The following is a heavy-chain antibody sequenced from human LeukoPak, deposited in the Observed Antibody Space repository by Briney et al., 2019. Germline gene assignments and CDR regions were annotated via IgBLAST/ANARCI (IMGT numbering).Heavy chain of an antibody. D-gene: IGHD5-18*01. Sequence: ASVKVSCKASGYTFTSYGISWVRQAPGQGLEWMGWISAYNSNTNYAQKLQGRVTMTTDTSTSTAYMELRSLRSDDTAVYYCARDAVDTALATFDIWGQGTMVTVPS. J-gene: IGHJ3*02. CDR3: ARDAVDTALATFDI. CDR1: GYTFTSYG. V-gene: IGHV1-18*01. CDR2: ISAYNSNT.